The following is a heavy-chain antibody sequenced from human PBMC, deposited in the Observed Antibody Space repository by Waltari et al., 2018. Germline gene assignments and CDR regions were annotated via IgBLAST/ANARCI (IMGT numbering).Heavy chain of an antibody. D-gene: IGHD3-16*01. CDR2: IYYSWSP. Sequence: QLQLQESGPGLVKPSETLSLTCTVSGGSISSSSYYWGWIRQPPGKGLEWIGSIYYSWSPYYNPSLKSRVTISVDTSKNQFSLKLSSVTAADTAVYYCASLGELFNMVDYWGQGTLVTVSS. J-gene: IGHJ4*02. CDR1: GGSISSSSYY. CDR3: ASLGELFNMVDY. V-gene: IGHV4-39*07.